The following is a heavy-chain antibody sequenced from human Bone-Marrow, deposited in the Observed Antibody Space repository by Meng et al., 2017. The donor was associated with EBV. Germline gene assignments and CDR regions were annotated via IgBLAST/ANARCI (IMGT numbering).Heavy chain of an antibody. D-gene: IGHD2-21*02. CDR1: GFTFSSYA. CDR2: ISGSGGST. J-gene: IGHJ4*02. V-gene: IGHV3-23*01. CDR3: AKGRRIVVVTATLDY. Sequence: EVQLLESGGGLVQPXGSLRLSCAASGFTFSSYAMSWVRQAPGKGLEWVSAISGSGGSTYYADSVKGRFTISRDNSKNTLYLQMNSLRAEDTAVYYCAKGRRIVVVTATLDYWGQGTLVTVAS.